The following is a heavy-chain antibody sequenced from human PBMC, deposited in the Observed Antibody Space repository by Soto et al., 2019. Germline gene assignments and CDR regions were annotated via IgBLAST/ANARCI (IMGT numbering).Heavy chain of an antibody. CDR2: IYSGGST. CDR1: GFSVSGNY. J-gene: IGHJ4*02. V-gene: IGHV3-53*01. Sequence: EVQVVESGGGLIQPGGSLRLSCAASGFSVSGNYMGWVRQAPGKGLEWVSAIYSGGSTHYADSVKGRFTISRDNSKNTLYLQMNSLRAEETAVYYCARASSRWGSDAAHWGQGNLVTVSS. CDR3: ARASSRWGSDAAH. D-gene: IGHD7-27*01.